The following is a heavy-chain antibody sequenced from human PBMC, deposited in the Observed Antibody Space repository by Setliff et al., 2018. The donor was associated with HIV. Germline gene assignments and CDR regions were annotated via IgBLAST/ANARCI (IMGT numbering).Heavy chain of an antibody. CDR1: GGSISSSNW. CDR2: IYHSGST. V-gene: IGHV4-4*02. Sequence: SETLSLTCAVSGGSISSSNWWSWVRQPPGKGLEWIGEIYHSGSTYYNPSLKSRVTISVDTSKNQFSLKLSSVTAADTAVYYCATYSSGYYPTQWGQGTLVTVSS. D-gene: IGHD3-22*01. J-gene: IGHJ4*02. CDR3: ATYSSGYYPTQ.